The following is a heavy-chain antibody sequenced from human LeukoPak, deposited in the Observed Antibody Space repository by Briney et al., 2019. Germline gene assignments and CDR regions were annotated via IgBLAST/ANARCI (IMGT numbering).Heavy chain of an antibody. Sequence: GGSLRLSCAASGFTLSTYWMSWVRQAPGKGLEWVANIKQDGSEKHYVESVKGRFTISRENAKNSLYLQMNSLRAEDTAVYYCASGSYYWNLYHWGQGTLVTVSS. CDR2: IKQDGSEK. J-gene: IGHJ4*02. D-gene: IGHD1-26*01. CDR3: ASGSYYWNLYH. CDR1: GFTLSTYW. V-gene: IGHV3-7*01.